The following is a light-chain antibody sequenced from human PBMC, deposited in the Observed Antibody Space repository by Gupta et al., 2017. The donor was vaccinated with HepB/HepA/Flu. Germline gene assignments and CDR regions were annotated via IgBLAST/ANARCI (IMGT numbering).Light chain of an antibody. CDR1: NIGSKS. V-gene: IGLV3-21*03. J-gene: IGLJ2*01. CDR2: GDS. CDR3: QVWDKSSDHVV. Sequence: SYVLTQPPSVSGAPGKTARITCGGNNIGSKSVHWYQQKPGQAPVLVVYGDSDRPSGIPERFSGSNSGNTATLTISRVEAGDEADYYCQVWDKSSDHVVFGGGTKLTVL.